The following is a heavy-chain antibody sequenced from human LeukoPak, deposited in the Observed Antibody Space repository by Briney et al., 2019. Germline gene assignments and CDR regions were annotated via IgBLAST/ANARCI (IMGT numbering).Heavy chain of an antibody. J-gene: IGHJ5*02. V-gene: IGHV3-7*01. D-gene: IGHD6-6*01. CDR1: GFTLSSYW. CDR3: AGYSRSSGWFDP. Sequence: GGSLRLSCAASGFTLSSYWMSWVRQAPGKGLEWVANIKQDGSEKDYVDSVKGRFTISRDNAKNSLYLQMNSLRAVDTAVYYCAGYSRSSGWFDPWGQGTLVTVSS. CDR2: IKQDGSEK.